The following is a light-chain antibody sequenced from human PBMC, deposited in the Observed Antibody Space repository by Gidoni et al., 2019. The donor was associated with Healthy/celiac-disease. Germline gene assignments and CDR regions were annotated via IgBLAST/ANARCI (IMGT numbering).Light chain of an antibody. Sequence: ETVLTQSPATLSLSPGEIATLSCRASQSVTSYLSWYQQKPGQAPRLLIYDASNRATGIPARFSGSGSGTDFTLTISSLEPEDFAVYYCQQRSNWPPGFGGGTKVEIK. CDR2: DAS. J-gene: IGKJ4*01. CDR1: QSVTSY. V-gene: IGKV3-11*01. CDR3: QQRSNWPPG.